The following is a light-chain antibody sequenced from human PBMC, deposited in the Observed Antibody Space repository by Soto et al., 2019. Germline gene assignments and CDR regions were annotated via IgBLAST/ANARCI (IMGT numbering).Light chain of an antibody. CDR2: GPS. V-gene: IGKV3-15*01. CDR3: QQYKSWPIT. Sequence: EIVMMQSPATLSVSPGERATLSCRASQSVSGDLAWYQQKPGQAPRLLIYGPSTRATGIPARFSGSGSGTEFTLTISGLQAEDFAIYFCQQYKSWPITFGQGTRLEIK. CDR1: QSVSGD. J-gene: IGKJ5*01.